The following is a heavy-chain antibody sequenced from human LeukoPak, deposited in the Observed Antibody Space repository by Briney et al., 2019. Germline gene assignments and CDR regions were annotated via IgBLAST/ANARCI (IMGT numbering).Heavy chain of an antibody. CDR2: IYTSVST. D-gene: IGHD3-10*01. Sequence: SETLSLTCIVSGGSISSYYWSWIRQPAGKGLEWIGRIYTSVSTNYNPSLKSRVTMSVDTSKNQFSLKLSSVTAADTAVYYCARDRDFYGSGSPFDIWGQGTMVTVSS. J-gene: IGHJ3*02. CDR3: ARDRDFYGSGSPFDI. CDR1: GGSISSYY. V-gene: IGHV4-4*07.